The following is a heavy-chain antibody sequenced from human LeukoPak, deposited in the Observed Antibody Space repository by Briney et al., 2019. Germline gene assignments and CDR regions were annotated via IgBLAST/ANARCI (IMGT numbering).Heavy chain of an antibody. D-gene: IGHD3-3*01. V-gene: IGHV3-23*01. CDR2: ISGSGGST. J-gene: IGHJ5*02. CDR1: GFTFSSYA. CDR3: AKETGLGYDFWSDLNWFDP. Sequence: PGGSLRLSCAASGFTFSSYAMSWVRQAPGKGLEWVSAISGSGGSTYYADSVKGRFTISRDNSKNTLYLQMNSLRAEATAVYYCAKETGLGYDFWSDLNWFDPWGQGTLVTVSS.